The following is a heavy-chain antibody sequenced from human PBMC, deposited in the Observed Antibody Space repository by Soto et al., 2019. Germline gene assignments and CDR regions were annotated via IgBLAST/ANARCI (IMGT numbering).Heavy chain of an antibody. D-gene: IGHD3-3*01. CDR1: GYTFTSYE. CDR2: MNPNSGNT. Sequence: GXSVKVSFNASGYTFTSYEINLVRHSTGQGLEWMGWMNPNSGNTGYAQKFQGRDTMTRNTSISTAYMELSSLRSEDTAVYYCARGLEPEWSHVDYYYMDVWGKGTTVTVSS. CDR3: ARGLEPEWSHVDYYYMDV. J-gene: IGHJ6*03. V-gene: IGHV1-8*01.